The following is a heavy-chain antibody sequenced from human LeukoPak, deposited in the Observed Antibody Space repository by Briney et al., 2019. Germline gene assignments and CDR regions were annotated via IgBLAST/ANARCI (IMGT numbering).Heavy chain of an antibody. CDR2: IGTAGDT. CDR3: ARLSYFEFWGVY. Sequence: GGSLRLSCAASGFXLSTYDIHWVRQGTGKGLEWVSAIGTAGDTYYPGSVKGRFTISRENAKNSLYLQMNSLGAGDTAVYYCARLSYFEFWGVYWGQGTLVTVSS. CDR1: GFXLSTYD. V-gene: IGHV3-13*04. J-gene: IGHJ4*02. D-gene: IGHD3-3*01.